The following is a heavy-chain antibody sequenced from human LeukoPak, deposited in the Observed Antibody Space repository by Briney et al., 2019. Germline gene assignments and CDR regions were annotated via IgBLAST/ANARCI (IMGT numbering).Heavy chain of an antibody. D-gene: IGHD2-2*01. J-gene: IGHJ4*02. CDR3: ARDRPQRVTSYFDY. CDR2: IIPIFGTA. CDR1: GGSFSSYA. Sequence: AASVKVSCKASGGSFSSYAISWVRQAPGQGLEWMGRIIPIFGTANYAQKFQGRVTITTDESTSTAYMELSSLRSEDTAAYYCARDRPQRVTSYFDYWGQGTLVTVSS. V-gene: IGHV1-69*05.